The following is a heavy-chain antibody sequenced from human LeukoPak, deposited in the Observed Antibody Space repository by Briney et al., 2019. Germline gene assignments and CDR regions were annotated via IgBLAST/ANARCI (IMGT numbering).Heavy chain of an antibody. CDR2: ISYGGST. J-gene: IGHJ6*02. D-gene: IGHD1-14*01. V-gene: IGHV4-39*01. CDR3: ARHAEGMDV. Sequence: SETLSLTCTVSGGSISSNSNYWAWIPQPPGRGLEWIGSISYGGSTYYSPSLESRITISVDTSKNQFSLRLSSVTAADTAVYYCARHAEGMDVWGQGTTVTVSS. CDR1: GGSISSNSNY.